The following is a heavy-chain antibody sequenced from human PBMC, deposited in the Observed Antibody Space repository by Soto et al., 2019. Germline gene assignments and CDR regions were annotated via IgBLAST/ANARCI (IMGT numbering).Heavy chain of an antibody. J-gene: IGHJ6*02. V-gene: IGHV3-33*01. CDR2: IWNDGNGY. CDR3: AIRQISTPTRGAASARVGMDV. D-gene: IGHD6-13*01. CDR1: GFNFNNYG. Sequence: QVQLVESGGGVVQPGRSLRLSCAASGFNFNNYGMHWVRQAPGKGLEWVAVIWNDGNGYYYANSVKGRFTISRDNSKNTLFLQMRSLRADDTAVYYCAIRQISTPTRGAASARVGMDVWGQGTTVTVSS.